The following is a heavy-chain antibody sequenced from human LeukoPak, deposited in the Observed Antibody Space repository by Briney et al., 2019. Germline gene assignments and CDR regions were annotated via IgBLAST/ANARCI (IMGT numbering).Heavy chain of an antibody. V-gene: IGHV1-46*01. D-gene: IGHD5-18*01. CDR1: GYTFTSYY. Sequence: ASVKVSCKASGYTFTSYYMHWVRQAPGQGLEWMGIINPSGGSTSYAQKFQGRVTMTRDTSTSTVYMELSSLRSEDTAVYYCAREASSMVTNYYYYYYMDVRGKGTTVTISS. CDR3: AREASSMVTNYYYYYYMDV. J-gene: IGHJ6*03. CDR2: INPSGGST.